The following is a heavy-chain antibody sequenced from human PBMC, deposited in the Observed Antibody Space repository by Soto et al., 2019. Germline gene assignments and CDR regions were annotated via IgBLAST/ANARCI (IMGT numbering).Heavy chain of an antibody. V-gene: IGHV3-7*01. J-gene: IGHJ4*02. D-gene: IGHD2-15*01. CDR1: GFTFSSYW. Sequence: PGGSLRLSCAASGFTFSSYWMSWVRQAPGKGLEWVANIRQDGSDMYYVDSVRGRFTVSRDNAKNSLYLQMNSLRAEDTAVYYCARALPSGGKLPFDYWGQGTLVTVSS. CDR3: ARALPSGGKLPFDY. CDR2: IRQDGSDM.